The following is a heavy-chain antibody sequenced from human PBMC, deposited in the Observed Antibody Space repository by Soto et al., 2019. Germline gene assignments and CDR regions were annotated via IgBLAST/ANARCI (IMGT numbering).Heavy chain of an antibody. CDR3: ARARKPRWNMDTSDAFDI. CDR2: INPNSGGT. D-gene: IGHD1-1*01. CDR1: GYTFTGYY. V-gene: IGHV1-2*04. Sequence: ASMRVSCRASGYTFTGYYMHWVRQAPGQGLEWMGWINPNSGGTNYAQKFQGWVTMTRDTSISTAYMELSRLRSDDTAVYYCARARKPRWNMDTSDAFDIWGQGTMVTASS. J-gene: IGHJ3*02.